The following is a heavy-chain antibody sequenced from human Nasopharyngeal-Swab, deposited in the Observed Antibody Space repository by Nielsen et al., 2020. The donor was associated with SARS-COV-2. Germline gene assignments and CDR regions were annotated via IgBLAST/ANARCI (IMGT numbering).Heavy chain of an antibody. CDR1: GYTFTSYY. CDR3: ARFGELTHFDY. Sequence: SVKASCKASGYTFTSYYMHWVRQAPGQGLEWMGIINPSGGSTSYAQKFQGRVTMTRDTSTSTVYMELSSLRSEDTAVYYCARFGELTHFDYWGQGTLVTVSS. V-gene: IGHV1-46*01. D-gene: IGHD3-10*01. J-gene: IGHJ4*02. CDR2: INPSGGST.